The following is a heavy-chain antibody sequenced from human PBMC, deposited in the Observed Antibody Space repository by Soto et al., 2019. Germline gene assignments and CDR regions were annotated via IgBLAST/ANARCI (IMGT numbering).Heavy chain of an antibody. D-gene: IGHD3-22*01. CDR3: ARDWTHYDSSGPGDY. J-gene: IGHJ4*02. Sequence: SVKASCKASGYTFTSYPMHWGREAPVQGLEWMGWINAGNGDTKYSQKFQGRVTITRDTSAITAYKELSSLRSEDTAVYYCARDWTHYDSSGPGDYWGQGTLVTVSS. CDR1: GYTFTSYP. V-gene: IGHV1-3*01. CDR2: INAGNGDT.